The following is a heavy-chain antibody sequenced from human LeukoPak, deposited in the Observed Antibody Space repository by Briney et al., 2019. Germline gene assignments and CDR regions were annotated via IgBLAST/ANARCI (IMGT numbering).Heavy chain of an antibody. Sequence: SETLSLTCAVYDGSFSGSYCTWIRQPPGKGLEWIGEINHSGSTNYNPSLKSRVTISVDTSKNQFSLKLSSVTAADTAVYYCARRRHIGGSGSYYKILDYWGQGTLVTVSS. CDR3: ARRRHIGGSGSYYKILDY. CDR2: INHSGST. D-gene: IGHD3-10*01. CDR1: DGSFSGSY. J-gene: IGHJ4*02. V-gene: IGHV4-34*01.